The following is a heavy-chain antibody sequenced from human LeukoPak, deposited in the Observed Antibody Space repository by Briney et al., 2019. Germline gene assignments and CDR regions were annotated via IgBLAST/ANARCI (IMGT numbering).Heavy chain of an antibody. D-gene: IGHD5-24*01. J-gene: IGHJ4*02. CDR3: ARDSSRGLASPPYY. V-gene: IGHV1-18*01. CDR2: ISAYNGNT. CDR1: GYTFTSYG. Sequence: ASVKVSCKASGYTFTSYGISWVRQAPGQGLEWMGWISAYNGNTNYAQKFQGWVTMTRDTSISTAYMELSRLRSDDTAVYYCARDSSRGLASPPYYWGQGTLVTVSS.